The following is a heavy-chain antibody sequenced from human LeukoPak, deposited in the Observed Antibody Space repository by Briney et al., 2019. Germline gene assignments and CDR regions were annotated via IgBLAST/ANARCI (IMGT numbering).Heavy chain of an antibody. CDR2: IYYSGST. D-gene: IGHD6-13*01. Sequence: SETLSLTCTVSGGSISSYYWSWIRQPPGKGLEWIGYIYYSGSTNYNPSLKSRVTIPVDTSKNQFSLKLSSVTAADTAVYYCARSQSSSWFYYYYYMDVWGKGTTVTVSS. CDR3: ARSQSSSWFYYYYYMDV. V-gene: IGHV4-59*12. J-gene: IGHJ6*03. CDR1: GGSISSYY.